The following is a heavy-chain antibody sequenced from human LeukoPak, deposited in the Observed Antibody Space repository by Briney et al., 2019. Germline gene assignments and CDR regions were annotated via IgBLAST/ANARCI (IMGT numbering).Heavy chain of an antibody. CDR3: ASGPYCSSTSCYKTFDI. CDR2: VFYSGGT. J-gene: IGHJ3*02. CDR1: GGSISGFH. D-gene: IGHD2-2*01. Sequence: SETLSLTCTVSGGSISGFHWSWIRQPPGKGLEYIGDVFYSGGTNYNSSLKSRVTISVDTSKNQFSLKLSSVTAADTAVYYCASGPYCSSTSCYKTFDIWGQGTMVTVSS. V-gene: IGHV4-59*08.